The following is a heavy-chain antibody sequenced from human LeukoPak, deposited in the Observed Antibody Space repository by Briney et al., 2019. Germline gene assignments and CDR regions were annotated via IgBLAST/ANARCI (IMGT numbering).Heavy chain of an antibody. CDR2: IYTSGST. Sequence: SETLSLTCTVSGGSISNYYWSWIRQPAGKGLEWIGRIYTSGSTNYNPSLKSRVPMSVDTSKNQFSLKLSYVTAADTAVYYCAREVYDFWSGYSYYYYYMDVWGKGTTVTVSS. V-gene: IGHV4-4*07. CDR3: AREVYDFWSGYSYYYYYMDV. CDR1: GGSISNYY. J-gene: IGHJ6*03. D-gene: IGHD3-3*01.